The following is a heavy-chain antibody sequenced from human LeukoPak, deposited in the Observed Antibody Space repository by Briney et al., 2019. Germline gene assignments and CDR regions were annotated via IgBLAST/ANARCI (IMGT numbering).Heavy chain of an antibody. J-gene: IGHJ4*02. V-gene: IGHV3-53*01. CDR2: IYSGGST. CDR1: GFTVSSNY. Sequence: GGSLRLSCAASGFTVSSNYMSWVRQAPGKGPEWVSVIYSGGSTYFADSVKGRFTISRDNSKNTLYLQMNSLRVEDTAVYYCARGLMYYDSSGFGDYWGQGTLVTVSS. CDR3: ARGLMYYDSSGFGDY. D-gene: IGHD3-22*01.